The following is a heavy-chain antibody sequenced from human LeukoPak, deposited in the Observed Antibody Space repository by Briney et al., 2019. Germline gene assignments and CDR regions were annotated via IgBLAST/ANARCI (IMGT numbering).Heavy chain of an antibody. J-gene: IGHJ4*02. V-gene: IGHV1-18*01. CDR3: ARVHSREGYFDN. CDR2: ISGYNGDI. D-gene: IGHD3-22*01. CDR1: GYTFTNYG. Sequence: ASVKVSCKGSGYTFTNYGFNWVRQAPGQGLEWMGWISGYNGDINYAQRLQGRVTMTTDTSTSTAYMELRSLSSDDTAVYYSARVHSREGYFDNWGQKTLVTVSS.